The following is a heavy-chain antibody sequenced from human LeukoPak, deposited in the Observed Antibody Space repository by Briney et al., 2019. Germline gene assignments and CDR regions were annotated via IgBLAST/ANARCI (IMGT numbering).Heavy chain of an antibody. D-gene: IGHD3-3*01. Sequence: PGGSLRLSCEASGFPFSTSAMTWVRQAPGKGLMWVSGIADNGATYYAESVKGRFIISRDNSKNTLFLQMDSLRAEDTALYYCAKVGVEFHYYYYMDVWGRGTTVTVSS. CDR3: AKVGVEFHYYYYMDV. J-gene: IGHJ6*03. CDR2: IADNGAT. V-gene: IGHV3-23*01. CDR1: GFPFSTSA.